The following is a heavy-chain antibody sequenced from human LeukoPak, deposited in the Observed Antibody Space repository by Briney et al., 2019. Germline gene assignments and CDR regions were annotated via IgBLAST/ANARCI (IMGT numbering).Heavy chain of an antibody. J-gene: IGHJ3*02. Sequence: SETLSLTCTVSGGSINSGSYHWNWIRQSAGKGLEWIGHIYTTGSTNCNPSLKSRVTISLDTPKNQFSLKLSSVTAADTAVYYCAREPDGGNPHDAFDIWGQGTMVTVSS. D-gene: IGHD4-23*01. CDR1: GGSINSGSYH. CDR2: IYTTGST. V-gene: IGHV4-61*09. CDR3: AREPDGGNPHDAFDI.